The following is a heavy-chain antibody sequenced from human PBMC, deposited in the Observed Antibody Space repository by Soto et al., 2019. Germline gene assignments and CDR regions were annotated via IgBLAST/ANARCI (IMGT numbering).Heavy chain of an antibody. CDR3: AAGPLDGYCSGGSCYGAFDI. J-gene: IGHJ3*02. Sequence: QVQLVQSGAEVKKPGSSVKVSCKASRGTFSSHAISWVRQAPGQGLEWMGGIIPIFGTANYAQKFQGRVTITADESTSTAYMELSSLRSEDTAVYYCAAGPLDGYCSGGSCYGAFDIWGQGTMVTVSS. V-gene: IGHV1-69*01. CDR2: IIPIFGTA. D-gene: IGHD2-15*01. CDR1: RGTFSSHA.